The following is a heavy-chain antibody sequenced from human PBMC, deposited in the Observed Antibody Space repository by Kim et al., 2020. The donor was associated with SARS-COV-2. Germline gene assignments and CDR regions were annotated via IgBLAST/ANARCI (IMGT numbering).Heavy chain of an antibody. J-gene: IGHJ4*02. CDR2: TP. Sequence: TPESAPSVRGRFTISRDDSKNSLFLQMSSLKSDDTAVYYCVRDRAGAGDYWDQGALVTVSS. CDR3: VRDRAGAGDY. V-gene: IGHV3-72*01.